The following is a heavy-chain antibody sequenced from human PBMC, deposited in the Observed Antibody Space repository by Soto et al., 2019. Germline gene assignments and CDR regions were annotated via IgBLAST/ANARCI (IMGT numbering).Heavy chain of an antibody. D-gene: IGHD2-15*01. J-gene: IGHJ4*02. CDR3: AKEKGSRLPSDY. V-gene: IGHV3-23*01. Sequence: GGSLRLSCAASGFTFSTYGLGWVRQAPGKGLGWVSAISSGGGSTYYADSVKGRFTISRDNSKNTLYLQMNSLRAEDTAVYYCAKEKGSRLPSDYWGLGTLVTVSS. CDR1: GFTFSTYG. CDR2: ISSGGGST.